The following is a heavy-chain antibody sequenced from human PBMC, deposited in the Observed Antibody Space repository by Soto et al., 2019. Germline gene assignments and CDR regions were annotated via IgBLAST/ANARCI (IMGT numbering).Heavy chain of an antibody. V-gene: IGHV4-59*08. D-gene: IGHD2-2*01. CDR1: GGSFSSYY. J-gene: IGHJ6*03. CDR3: AGRDCSGTNCYYLDYYYMDV. CDR2: IYYSGST. Sequence: QVQLQESGPGLVRPSETLSLTCTVSGGSFSSYYWTWIRQSPGKGLEWIGYIYYSGSTDYNPSLRVRLVISIDTSKNQFSLRLNSMTAADTAVYYCAGRDCSGTNCYYLDYYYMDVWGKGTTVTVSS.